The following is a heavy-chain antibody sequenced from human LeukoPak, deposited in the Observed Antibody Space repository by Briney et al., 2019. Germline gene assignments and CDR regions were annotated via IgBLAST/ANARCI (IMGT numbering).Heavy chain of an antibody. CDR2: INHSGSN. CDR3: ARASLPAAFMDV. J-gene: IGHJ6*03. V-gene: IGHV4-34*01. D-gene: IGHD2-2*01. CDR1: GGSFSGYY. Sequence: PWETLSLTCAVYGGSFSGYYWSWIRQPPGKGLEWIGEINHSGSNNYNPSLKSRVTISVDTSKNQFSLKLSSVTAADTAVYYCARASLPAAFMDVWGKGTTVTVYS.